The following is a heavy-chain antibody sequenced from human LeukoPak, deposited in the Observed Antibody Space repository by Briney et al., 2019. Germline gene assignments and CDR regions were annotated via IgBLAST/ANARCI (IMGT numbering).Heavy chain of an antibody. Sequence: GGSLRLSCAASGFTFGNNWMSWVRQAPGKGLEWVANIKPDGSEEQYVASVKGRFTISRDNAKNSLYLQMNSLRAKDTAMYYCASVPWISAAYWGQGTLVTVSS. D-gene: IGHD5-12*01. J-gene: IGHJ1*01. CDR1: GFTFGNNW. V-gene: IGHV3-7*02. CDR2: IKPDGSEE. CDR3: ASVPWISAAY.